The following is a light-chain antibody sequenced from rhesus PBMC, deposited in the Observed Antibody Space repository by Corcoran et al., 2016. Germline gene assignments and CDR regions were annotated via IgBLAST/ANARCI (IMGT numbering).Light chain of an antibody. CDR1: QGISSY. V-gene: IGKV1-28*02. J-gene: IGKJ2*01. CDR2: AAS. Sequence: DIQMTQSPSSLSASVGDTVTITCRASQGISSYLNWFQQKPGEPPKLLIYAASSLESGVPSRFSGIGSGTEFTLTISSLQPEDFATYYCLQHNSYPYSFGQGTKVEIK. CDR3: LQHNSYPYS.